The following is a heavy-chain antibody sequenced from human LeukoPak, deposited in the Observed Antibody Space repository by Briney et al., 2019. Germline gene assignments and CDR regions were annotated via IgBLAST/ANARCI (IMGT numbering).Heavy chain of an antibody. CDR2: IYTSGST. CDR3: ARERRGYSYGQYPYYFDY. V-gene: IGHV4-61*02. D-gene: IGHD5-18*01. J-gene: IGHJ4*02. Sequence: SETLSLTCTVSGGSISSGSYYWSWIRQPAGKGLEWIGRIYTSGSTNYNPSLKSRVTISVDTSKNQFSLKLSSVTAADTAVYYCARERRGYSYGQYPYYFDYWGQGALVTVSS. CDR1: GGSISSGSYY.